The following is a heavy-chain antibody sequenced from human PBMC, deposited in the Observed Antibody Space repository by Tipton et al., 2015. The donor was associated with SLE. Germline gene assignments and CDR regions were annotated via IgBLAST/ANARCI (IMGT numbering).Heavy chain of an antibody. CDR3: ARDQQLAGFDY. CDR2: IYFSGST. V-gene: IGHV4-59*12. CDR1: GGSISSYY. J-gene: IGHJ4*02. Sequence: TLSLTCTVSGGSISSYYWSWIRQPPGKGLEWIGYIYFSGSTNYNPSLKSRVTISVDTSKNQFSLKLSSVTAADTAVYYCARDQQLAGFDYWGQGTLVTVSS. D-gene: IGHD6-13*01.